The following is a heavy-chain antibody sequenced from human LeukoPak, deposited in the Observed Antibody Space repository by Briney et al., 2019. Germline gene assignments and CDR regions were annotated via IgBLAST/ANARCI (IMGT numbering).Heavy chain of an antibody. CDR1: GGSISSYY. CDR3: ARVESSYSSGFDY. J-gene: IGHJ4*02. D-gene: IGHD3-22*01. Sequence: SETLSLTCTVSGGSISSYYWSWIRQPPGKGLEWIGYIYYSGSTNYNPSLKSRVTISVDTSKNQFSLKLSSVTAADTAVYYCARVESSYSSGFDYWGQGTLVTVSS. CDR2: IYYSGST. V-gene: IGHV4-59*01.